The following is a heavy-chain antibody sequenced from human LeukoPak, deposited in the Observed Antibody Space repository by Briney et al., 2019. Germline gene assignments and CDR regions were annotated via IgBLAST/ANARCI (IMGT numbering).Heavy chain of an antibody. V-gene: IGHV3-21*01. J-gene: IGHJ4*02. Sequence: GGSLRLSCAASGFPFDSYTLNWFRQAPGKGLEWVSSISSTSAYIYYADSVRGRFTISRDNAKKSLYLKMNSLRAEDTAVFYCARDPGRSTTGRFDYWGQGTLVTVSS. CDR1: GFPFDSYT. CDR3: ARDPGRSTTGRFDY. D-gene: IGHD1-1*01. CDR2: ISSTSAYI.